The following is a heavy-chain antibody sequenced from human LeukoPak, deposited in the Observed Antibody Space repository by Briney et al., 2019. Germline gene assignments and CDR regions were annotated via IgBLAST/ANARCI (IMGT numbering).Heavy chain of an antibody. D-gene: IGHD6-13*01. CDR1: GGTFSSYA. CDR2: IIPIFGTA. Sequence: SVKVSCKASGGTFSSYAISWVRQAPGQGLEWMGGIIPIFGTANYAQKFQGRVTITADKSTSTAYMELSSLRSEDTAVYYCARGRPTTSIAAAGVNWFDPWGQGTLVIVSS. V-gene: IGHV1-69*06. CDR3: ARGRPTTSIAAAGVNWFDP. J-gene: IGHJ5*02.